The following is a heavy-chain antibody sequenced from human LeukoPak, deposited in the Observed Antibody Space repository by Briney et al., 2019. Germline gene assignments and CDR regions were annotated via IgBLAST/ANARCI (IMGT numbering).Heavy chain of an antibody. D-gene: IGHD2-15*01. CDR2: MYYSGFS. CDR1: GGSITSHY. J-gene: IGHJ6*03. V-gene: IGHV4-59*11. Sequence: SETLSLTCTVSGGSITSHYWSWVRQPPGKGLEWIGYMYYSGFSNYNPSLKSRVTISIDTSKNQFSLKLSSVTAADTAVYYCARDAIDGGYYMDVWGRGTTVTVSS. CDR3: ARDAIDGGYYMDV.